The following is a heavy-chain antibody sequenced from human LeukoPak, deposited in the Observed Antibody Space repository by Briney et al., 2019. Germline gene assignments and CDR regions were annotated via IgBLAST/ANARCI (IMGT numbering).Heavy chain of an antibody. D-gene: IGHD3-10*01. J-gene: IGHJ4*02. CDR1: GGTFSSYA. CDR3: EINYGSGSYRFDY. CDR2: IIPIFGTA. Sequence: SVKVSCKASGGTFSSYAISWVRQAPGQGLEWMGGIIPIFGTANYAQKFQGRVTITADESTSTAYTELSSLRSEDTAVYYCEINYGSGSYRFDYWGQGTLVTVSS. V-gene: IGHV1-69*01.